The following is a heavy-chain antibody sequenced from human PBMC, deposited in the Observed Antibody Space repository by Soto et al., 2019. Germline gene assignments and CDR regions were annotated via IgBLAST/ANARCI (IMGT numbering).Heavy chain of an antibody. J-gene: IGHJ4*02. CDR3: AKAPDSSGYRPLDY. CDR1: GFAFSSYG. D-gene: IGHD3-22*01. V-gene: IGHV3-30*18. Sequence: GSLRLSCAASGFAFSSYGMHWVRQAPGKGLEWVAVISYDGSNKYYADSVKGRFTISRDNSKNTLYLQMNSLRAEDTAVYYCAKAPDSSGYRPLDYWGQGTLVTVSS. CDR2: ISYDGSNK.